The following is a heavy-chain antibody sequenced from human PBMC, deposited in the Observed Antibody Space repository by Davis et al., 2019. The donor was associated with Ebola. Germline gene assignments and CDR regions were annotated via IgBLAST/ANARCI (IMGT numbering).Heavy chain of an antibody. CDR3: AREGESSYGFWSGSYKKFYYYYMDV. V-gene: IGHV3-11*04. CDR1: GFSLRDYS. D-gene: IGHD3-3*01. CDR2: ISTNGKTL. J-gene: IGHJ6*03. Sequence: GGSLRLSCAASGFSLRDYSMSWIRQSPGRGLEWLSDISTNGKTLSYADSVRGRFTVSRDNADNSLYLQMNSLRVEDAAIYYCAREGESSYGFWSGSYKKFYYYYMDVWGKGTTVTVAS.